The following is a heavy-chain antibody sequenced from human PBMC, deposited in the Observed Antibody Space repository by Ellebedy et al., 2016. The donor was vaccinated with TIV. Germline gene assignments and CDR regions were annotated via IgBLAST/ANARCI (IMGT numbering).Heavy chain of an antibody. V-gene: IGHV3-15*01. CDR3: TTDLLIAVAGTGDY. Sequence: GGSLRLSXAASGFTFSNAWMSWVRQAPGKGLEWVGCIKSKTDGGTTDYAAPVKGRFTISRDDSKNTLYLQMNSLKTEDTAVYYCTTDLLIAVAGTGDYWGQGTLVTVSS. CDR2: IKSKTDGGTT. CDR1: GFTFSNAW. J-gene: IGHJ4*02. D-gene: IGHD6-19*01.